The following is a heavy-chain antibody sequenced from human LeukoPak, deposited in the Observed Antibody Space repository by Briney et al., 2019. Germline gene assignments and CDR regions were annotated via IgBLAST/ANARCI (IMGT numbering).Heavy chain of an antibody. D-gene: IGHD3-9*01. Sequence: AGSLRLSCAASGFTFEDYAMHWVRQAQGKGLEWVSFVTGDGSSTYYADSVKGRFTISRDNSKNSLYLQMNSLRIEDTALYYCAKDRETTGYEHWGQGTLVTVSS. CDR1: GFTFEDYA. CDR3: AKDRETTGYEH. CDR2: VTGDGSST. V-gene: IGHV3-43*02. J-gene: IGHJ1*01.